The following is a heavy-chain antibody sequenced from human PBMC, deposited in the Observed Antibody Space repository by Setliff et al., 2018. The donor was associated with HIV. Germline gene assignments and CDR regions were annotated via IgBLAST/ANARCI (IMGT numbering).Heavy chain of an antibody. V-gene: IGHV1-24*01. J-gene: IGHJ4*02. D-gene: IGHD2-2*01. Sequence: ASVKVSCKVSGYTLTDLSIHWVRQAPGKGLEWMGGFDPEDGETVYAQKFQGRVTMTEDTSTSTAYMELRSLRSDDTALYYCARKPTGSPSDYWGQGTLVTVSS. CDR3: ARKPTGSPSDY. CDR2: FDPEDGET. CDR1: GYTLTDLS.